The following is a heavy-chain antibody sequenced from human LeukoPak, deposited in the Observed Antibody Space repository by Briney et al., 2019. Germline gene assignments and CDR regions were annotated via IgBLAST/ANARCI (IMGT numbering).Heavy chain of an antibody. J-gene: IGHJ4*02. CDR3: ARVYDYSNGIDY. CDR2: ISAYNGNT. V-gene: IGHV1-18*01. D-gene: IGHD4-11*01. Sequence: ASVKVSCKASGYTFTSYGISWVRQAPGQGLEWMGWISAYNGNTNYAQKFQGRVTMTRNTSISTAYTELSSLRSEDTAVYYCARVYDYSNGIDYWGQGTLVTVSS. CDR1: GYTFTSYG.